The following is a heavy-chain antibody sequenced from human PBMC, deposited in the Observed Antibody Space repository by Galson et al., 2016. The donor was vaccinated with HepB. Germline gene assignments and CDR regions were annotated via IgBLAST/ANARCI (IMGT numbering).Heavy chain of an antibody. J-gene: IGHJ4*02. Sequence: ETLSLTCAVSGATVISSNYWTWVRQPPGKGLEWIGTIYQSGGTKYNPSLQSRVTISVDTSKNHFSMRLTSLTAADSAVYYCARHRRDGYDFAYWGPGTLVTVSS. CDR3: ARHRRDGYDFAY. CDR2: IYQSGGT. V-gene: IGHV4-38-2*01. D-gene: IGHD5-24*01. CDR1: GATVISSNY.